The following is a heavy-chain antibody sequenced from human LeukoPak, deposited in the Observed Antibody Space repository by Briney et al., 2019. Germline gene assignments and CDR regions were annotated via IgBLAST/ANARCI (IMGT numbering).Heavy chain of an antibody. Sequence: GGSLRLSWAAAGLTVSSNYMSWVRQAPGKGLEWGSGIYSGGSTFYADSVKGRFSISRDNSKNTLDVQMNRLRARDTAVYYCASARGSNYGALGDWGQGTLVTVSS. CDR3: ASARGSNYGALGD. D-gene: IGHD5-18*01. CDR2: IYSGGST. J-gene: IGHJ4*02. CDR1: GLTVSSNY. V-gene: IGHV3-53*01.